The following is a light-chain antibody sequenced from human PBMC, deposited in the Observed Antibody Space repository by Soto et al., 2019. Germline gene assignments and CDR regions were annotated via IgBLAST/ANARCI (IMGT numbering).Light chain of an antibody. J-gene: IGKJ1*01. Sequence: NKITLSPSTLSACKGDGVTITCRASQSISRWLAWYQQKPGKAPKLLIYDASSLESGVPSRFSGSGSGTEFTLTISSLQPDDFATYYCQQYNSYWTFGQGTKVDI. CDR3: QQYNSYWT. CDR1: QSISRW. CDR2: DAS. V-gene: IGKV1-5*01.